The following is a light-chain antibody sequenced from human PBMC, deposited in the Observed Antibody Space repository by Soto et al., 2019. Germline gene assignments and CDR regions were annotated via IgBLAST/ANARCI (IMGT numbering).Light chain of an antibody. Sequence: EIVLTQSPATLPLSPGERASLSCRASQSVTNYLAWYQQKPGQAPRLLIYDAASRAPGIPVRFSGSGSGTDFTLTISSLQPEDFATYYCQQYHGYPHTFGGGTKVEIK. CDR3: QQYHGYPHT. J-gene: IGKJ4*01. CDR1: QSVTNY. V-gene: IGKV3-11*01. CDR2: DAA.